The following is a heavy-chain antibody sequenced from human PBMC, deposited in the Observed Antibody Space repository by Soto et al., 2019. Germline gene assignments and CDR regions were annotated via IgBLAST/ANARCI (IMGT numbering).Heavy chain of an antibody. V-gene: IGHV3-23*01. CDR1: GFAFDRFA. D-gene: IGHD3-9*01. Sequence: EVKLLESGGGLVQPGGSLRLSCTASGFAFDRFAMNWVRQAPGKGLQWVSSISYSGGSRYYADSVKGRFTVSRDNSKKTLFLQINTLRDEDTAVYYCAKATDTEYYDIDYWGQGTLVTVAS. CDR2: ISYSGGSR. J-gene: IGHJ4*02. CDR3: AKATDTEYYDIDY.